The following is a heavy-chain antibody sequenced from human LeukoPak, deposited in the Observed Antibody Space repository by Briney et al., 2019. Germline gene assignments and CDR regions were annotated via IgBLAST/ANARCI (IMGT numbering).Heavy chain of an antibody. CDR1: GGSISSGDYY. Sequence: SQTLSLTCTVSGGSISSGDYYWGWIRQPPGRGGEWIGYIYYSGSTYYNPSLKSRVTISVDTSKNQFSLKLSSVTAADTAVYYCAREDVLTTVTPRSVAFDIWGQGTMVTVSS. CDR2: IYYSGST. CDR3: AREDVLTTVTPRSVAFDI. D-gene: IGHD4-11*01. V-gene: IGHV4-30-4*08. J-gene: IGHJ3*02.